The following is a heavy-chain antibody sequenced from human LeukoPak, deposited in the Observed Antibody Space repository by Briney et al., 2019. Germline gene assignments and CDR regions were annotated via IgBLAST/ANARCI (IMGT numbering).Heavy chain of an antibody. Sequence: SETLSLTCAVYGGSFSGYYWSWIRQPPGKGLEWIGEINHSGSTNYNPSLKSRVTISVDTSKNQFSLKLSSVTAADTAVYYCARTIAGYGSWWGQGTLVTVSS. D-gene: IGHD6-13*01. J-gene: IGHJ4*02. CDR2: INHSGST. CDR1: GGSFSGYY. CDR3: ARTIAGYGSW. V-gene: IGHV4-34*01.